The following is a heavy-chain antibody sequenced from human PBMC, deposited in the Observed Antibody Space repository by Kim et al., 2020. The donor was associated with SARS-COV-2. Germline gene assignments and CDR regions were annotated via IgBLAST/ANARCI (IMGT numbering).Heavy chain of an antibody. J-gene: IGHJ6*02. Sequence: ASVKVSCKGSGYPFSDFYIHWVRQAPGQGLEWMGRINPNSGDTHYAQKFQGRVSMTRDTSINTASMELRRLTSADTAVYYCTRVQTGAYFYYGIDPWGQG. CDR1: GYPFSDFY. D-gene: IGHD3-9*01. V-gene: IGHV1-2*06. CDR2: INPNSGDT. CDR3: TRVQTGAYFYYGIDP.